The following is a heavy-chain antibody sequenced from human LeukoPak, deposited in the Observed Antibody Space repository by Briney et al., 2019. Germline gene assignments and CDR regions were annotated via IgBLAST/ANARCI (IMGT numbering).Heavy chain of an antibody. D-gene: IGHD2/OR15-2a*01. J-gene: IGHJ1*01. Sequence: GGSLRLSCLASGFTFSNYGIHWLRQAPGGGPEWLAFVRFDGEKLDYAASEKGRFTLSRDNSKNTVFLHMSSLKSEDTAVYYCATDSRIKRMVLPAINLDYFRHWGQGTLVTVSS. CDR2: VRFDGEKL. CDR3: ATDSRIKRMVLPAINLDYFRH. V-gene: IGHV3-30*02. CDR1: GFTFSNYG.